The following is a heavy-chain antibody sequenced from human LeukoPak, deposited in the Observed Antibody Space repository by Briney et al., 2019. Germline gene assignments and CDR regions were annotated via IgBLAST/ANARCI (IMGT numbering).Heavy chain of an antibody. V-gene: IGHV3-21*01. D-gene: IGHD6-19*01. J-gene: IGHJ1*01. CDR1: GFTFSSYS. CDR2: ISSSSSYI. Sequence: GGSLRLSCAASGFTFSSYSMNWVRQAPGKGLEWVSSISSSSSYIYYADSVKGRFTISRDNAKNSLYPQMNSLRAEDTAVYYCAKDIAVAGIGYFQHWGQGTLVTVSS. CDR3: AKDIAVAGIGYFQH.